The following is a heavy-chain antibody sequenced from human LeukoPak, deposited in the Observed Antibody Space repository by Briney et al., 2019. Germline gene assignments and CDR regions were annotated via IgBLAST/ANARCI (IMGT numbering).Heavy chain of an antibody. CDR2: IYYTGGI. CDR1: GDSINGYY. CDR3: ARYSRLLREKNPFDI. D-gene: IGHD4-17*01. J-gene: IGHJ3*02. V-gene: IGHV4-59*08. Sequence: SETLSLTCTVSGDSINGYYWSWIRQPPGKGLEWIGYIYYTGGINYNPSLKSRVTMSVDTSKNQFSLKLISVTAADTAVYFCARYSRLLREKNPFDIWGQGTMVTVSS.